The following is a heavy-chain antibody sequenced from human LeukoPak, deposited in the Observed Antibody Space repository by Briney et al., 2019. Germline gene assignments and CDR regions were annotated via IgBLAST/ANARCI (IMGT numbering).Heavy chain of an antibody. J-gene: IGHJ4*02. CDR1: GFSFSDYN. Sequence: GGSLRLSCAASGFSFSDYNMIWVRQAPGKGLEWISYISSTITPTHYADSVKGRFTISRDNAKNSLFLQMNSLTDDDTAVYYCARDRDNSGYYDYWGQGTLVTVSS. CDR3: ARDRDNSGYYDY. CDR2: ISSTITPT. V-gene: IGHV3-48*02. D-gene: IGHD3-22*01.